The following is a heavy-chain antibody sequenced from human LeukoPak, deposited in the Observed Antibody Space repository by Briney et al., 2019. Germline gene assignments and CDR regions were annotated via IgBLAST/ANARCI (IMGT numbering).Heavy chain of an antibody. V-gene: IGHV1-69*01. D-gene: IGHD3-22*01. CDR3: ARVILVDYYDSRAEGAFDI. CDR1: GGTFSSYA. J-gene: IGHJ3*02. Sequence: SVKVSCKASGGTFSSYAISWVRQAPGQGLEWMGGIIPIFGTANYAQKFQGRVTITADESTSTAYMELSSLRSEDTAVYYCARVILVDYYDSRAEGAFDIWGQGTMVTVSS. CDR2: IIPIFGTA.